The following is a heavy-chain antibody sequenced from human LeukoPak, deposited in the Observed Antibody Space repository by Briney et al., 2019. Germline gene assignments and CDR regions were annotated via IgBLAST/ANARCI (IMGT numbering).Heavy chain of an antibody. J-gene: IGHJ5*02. CDR3: AKENYDFSKTGTNNWFDP. CDR1: GFTFSSYA. CDR2: ISGSGGST. V-gene: IGHV3-23*01. Sequence: GGSLRLSCAASGFTFSSYAMSWVRQAPGKGLEWVSAISGSGGSTYYADSVKGRFTISRDNSKNTLYLQMNSLRAEDTAVYYCAKENYDFSKTGTNNWFDPWGQGTLVTVSS. D-gene: IGHD3-3*01.